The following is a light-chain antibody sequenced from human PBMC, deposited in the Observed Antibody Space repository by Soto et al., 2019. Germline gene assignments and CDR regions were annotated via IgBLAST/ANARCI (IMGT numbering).Light chain of an antibody. V-gene: IGKV1-33*01. CDR1: QDISNY. CDR2: DAS. J-gene: IGKJ4*01. Sequence: DIQMTQSPSSLSASVGDRVTITCQASQDISNYLNWYQQKPGKAPKLLIYDASNLETVVPSRFSGSGSGTDFTFPIRSLQPEDIATYYCQQYDNLPLTFGGGTKVEIK. CDR3: QQYDNLPLT.